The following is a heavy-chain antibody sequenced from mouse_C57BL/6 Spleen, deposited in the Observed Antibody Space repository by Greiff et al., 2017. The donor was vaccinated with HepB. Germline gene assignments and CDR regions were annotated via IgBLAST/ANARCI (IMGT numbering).Heavy chain of an antibody. J-gene: IGHJ1*03. CDR3: ARAHPSYGSSYWYFDV. CDR2: IYPGSGST. Sequence: QVQLQQPGAELVKPGASVKMSCKASGYTFTSYWITWVKQRPGQGLEWIGDIYPGSGSTNYNEKFKSKATLTVDTSSSTAYMQLSSLTSEDSAVYYCARAHPSYGSSYWYFDVWGTGTTVTVSS. CDR1: GYTFTSYW. V-gene: IGHV1-55*01. D-gene: IGHD1-1*01.